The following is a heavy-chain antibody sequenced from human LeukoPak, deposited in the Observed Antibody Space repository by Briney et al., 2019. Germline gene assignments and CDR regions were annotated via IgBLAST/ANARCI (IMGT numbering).Heavy chain of an antibody. Sequence: SETLSLTCTVSGGSISSGSYYWSWIRQPAGTGLEWIGRIYTSGSTNYNPSLKSRVTISVDTSKNQFSLKLSSVTAADTAVYYCARSYSGYDSQYYFDYWGQGTLVTVSS. CDR1: GGSISSGSYY. J-gene: IGHJ4*02. V-gene: IGHV4-61*02. D-gene: IGHD5-12*01. CDR3: ARSYSGYDSQYYFDY. CDR2: IYTSGST.